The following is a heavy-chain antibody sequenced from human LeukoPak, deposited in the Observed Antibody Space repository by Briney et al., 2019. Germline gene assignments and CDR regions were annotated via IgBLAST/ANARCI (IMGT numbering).Heavy chain of an antibody. CDR3: TRYSGRTDY. D-gene: IGHD5-18*01. CDR2: IRSKTFGGTT. Sequence: QAGGSLRLSCTSSGFTFGTYAVSWFRQAPGKGLEWVAFIRSKTFGGTTEYAASVEGRFTISRDDPKSIAYLQMNSLKTEDTAVYYCTRYSGRTDYWGQGTLVTVSS. CDR1: GFTFGTYA. J-gene: IGHJ4*02. V-gene: IGHV3-49*03.